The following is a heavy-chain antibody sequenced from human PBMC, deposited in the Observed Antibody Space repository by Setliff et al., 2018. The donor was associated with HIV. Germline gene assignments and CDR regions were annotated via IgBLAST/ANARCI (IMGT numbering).Heavy chain of an antibody. D-gene: IGHD3-16*01. CDR3: ARSRRVLGRGILVGKFDS. CDR2: IYNSGST. V-gene: IGHV4-38-2*02. CDR1: GGSISSGYF. Sequence: SETLSLTCTVSGGSISSGYFWGWIRQPPGKGLEWIGSIYNSGSTHYNPSLESRVTVSVDTSKNQFSLKLSSVTAADTAVYYCARSRRVLGRGILVGKFDSWGQGTLVTVSS. J-gene: IGHJ4*02.